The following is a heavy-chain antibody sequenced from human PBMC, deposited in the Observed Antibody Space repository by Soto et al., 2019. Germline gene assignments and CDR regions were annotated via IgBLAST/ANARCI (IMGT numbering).Heavy chain of an antibody. CDR3: ARPPGDSSGYYPDY. CDR2: ISRRSGTI. V-gene: IGHV3-48*02. CDR1: GFTFSTYS. J-gene: IGHJ4*02. D-gene: IGHD3-22*01. Sequence: GGSLRLSCAASGFTFSTYSMNWVRQAPGKGLEWVSYISRRSGTIYYADSVKGRFTISRDNAKNSLYLKMNSLRDEDTAVYYCARPPGDSSGYYPDYWGQGTMVTVSS.